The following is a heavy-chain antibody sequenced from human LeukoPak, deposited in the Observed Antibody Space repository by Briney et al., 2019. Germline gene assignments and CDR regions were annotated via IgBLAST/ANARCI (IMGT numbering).Heavy chain of an antibody. CDR3: ARGYYYMDV. CDR2: IYYSGST. Sequence: SETLSLTCTVSGGSITSSSYYWGWIRQPPGKGLEWIGSIYYSGSTHYSPSLKSRVTISVDMSKNQFSLKLSSVTAADTAIYYCARGYYYMDVWGKGTTVTVSS. J-gene: IGHJ6*03. V-gene: IGHV4-39*07. CDR1: GGSITSSSYY.